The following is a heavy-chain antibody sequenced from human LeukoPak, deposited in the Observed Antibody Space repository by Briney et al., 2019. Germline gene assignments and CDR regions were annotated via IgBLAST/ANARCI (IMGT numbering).Heavy chain of an antibody. CDR3: AKAVAAPGAFDI. CDR1: GFTFDESA. CDR2: ISWDSKSI. D-gene: IGHD6-19*01. J-gene: IGHJ3*02. V-gene: IGHV3-9*01. Sequence: GGSLRLSCAASGFTFDESAMHWVRQAPGMGLEWVSGISWDSKSIIYADSMKGRFTISRDNAKNSLYLQMNSLRAEDTAFYYCAKAVAAPGAFDIWGRGTVVTVSS.